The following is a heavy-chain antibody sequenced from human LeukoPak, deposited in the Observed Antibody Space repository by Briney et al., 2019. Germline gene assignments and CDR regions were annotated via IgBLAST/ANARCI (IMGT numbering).Heavy chain of an antibody. CDR1: GFTFSTYS. D-gene: IGHD3-22*01. Sequence: PAGGSLRLSCAASGFTFSTYSMNWVRQAPGKGLEWVSYISGTSSLIYYADSVKGRFTISRDNSKNTLYLQMNSLRAEDTAVYYCAKKSGYYDSSGYYYPGGFQHWGQGTLVIVSS. CDR3: AKKSGYYDSSGYYYPGGFQH. CDR2: ISGTSSLI. V-gene: IGHV3-48*01. J-gene: IGHJ1*01.